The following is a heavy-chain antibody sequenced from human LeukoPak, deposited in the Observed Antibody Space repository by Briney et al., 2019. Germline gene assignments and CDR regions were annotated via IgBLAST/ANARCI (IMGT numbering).Heavy chain of an antibody. J-gene: IGHJ4*02. Sequence: SETLSLTCTVSGGSISSSSYYWGWIRQPPGKGLEWIGSSYYSGSTYYNPSLKSRVTISVDTSKNQFSLKLSSVTAADPAVYYCARGPFQSGDRRYDYWGQGTLVTVSS. CDR3: ARGPFQSGDRRYDY. CDR1: GGSISSSSYY. CDR2: SYYSGST. V-gene: IGHV4-39*07. D-gene: IGHD1-14*01.